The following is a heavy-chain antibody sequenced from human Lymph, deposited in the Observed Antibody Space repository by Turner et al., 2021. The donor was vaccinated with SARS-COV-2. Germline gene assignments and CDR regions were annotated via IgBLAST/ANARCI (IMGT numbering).Heavy chain of an antibody. CDR3: ARLLPVCWYYFDF. J-gene: IGHJ4*02. D-gene: IGHD3-22*01. Sequence: QVPLQASGPGLVKPSQTLSLTRSVAGGCISSGGYYWSWTCQHPGKGREWIGYIYSSESTYYIPTHKCRVTISVDTYRIQFSLKLVSVTAASTVVYYCARLLPVCWYYFDFWGQGTPVTVSS. CDR2: IYSSEST. V-gene: IGHV4-31*03. CDR1: GGCISSGGYY.